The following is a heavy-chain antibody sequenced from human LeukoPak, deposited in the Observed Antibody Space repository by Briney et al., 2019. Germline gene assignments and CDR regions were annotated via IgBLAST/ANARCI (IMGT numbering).Heavy chain of an antibody. D-gene: IGHD6-13*01. CDR1: GFTFSTYS. J-gene: IGHJ3*02. CDR2: ISSGSRTI. Sequence: PGGSLRLSCAASGFTFSTYSMNWVRQAPGKGLEWVSYISSGSRTIYYADSVKGRFTISRDNSENSLFLQMNSLRDEDTAVYYCARKQQQLVQGAFDIWGQGTMVTVSS. V-gene: IGHV3-48*02. CDR3: ARKQQQLVQGAFDI.